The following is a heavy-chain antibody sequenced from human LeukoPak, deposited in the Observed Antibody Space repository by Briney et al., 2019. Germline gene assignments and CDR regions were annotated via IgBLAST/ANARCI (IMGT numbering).Heavy chain of an antibody. D-gene: IGHD3-22*01. V-gene: IGHV3-20*04. Sequence: GGSPRLSCAASGFTFDDYGMSWVRQAPGKGLEWVSGINWNGGSTVYADSVKGRFTISRDNAKNSLYLQMNSLRAEDTALYYCARDLPLIYYDSSGYHPDAFDIWGQGTMVPVSS. CDR3: ARDLPLIYYDSSGYHPDAFDI. J-gene: IGHJ3*02. CDR2: INWNGGST. CDR1: GFTFDDYG.